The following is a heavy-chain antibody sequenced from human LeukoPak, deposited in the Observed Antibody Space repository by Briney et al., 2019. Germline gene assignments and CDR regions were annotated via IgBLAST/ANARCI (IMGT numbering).Heavy chain of an antibody. CDR1: GFTFSSYA. CDR3: AREYSGLDY. D-gene: IGHD1-26*01. V-gene: IGHV3-48*04. Sequence: GGSLRLSCAASGFTFSSYAMSRVRQAPGKGLEWVSYISDSGGAMSYSDSVKGRFTISRDNAKNSVYLQMNSLRAEDTAVYYCAREYSGLDYWGQGTLVTVSS. CDR2: ISDSGGAM. J-gene: IGHJ4*02.